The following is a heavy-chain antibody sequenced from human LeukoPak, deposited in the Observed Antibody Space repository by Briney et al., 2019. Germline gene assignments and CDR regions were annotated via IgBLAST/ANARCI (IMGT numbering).Heavy chain of an antibody. CDR2: INPNSGGT. Sequence: ASVKVSCKASGYTFTGYYMHWVRQAPGQGLEWMGWINPNSGGTNYAQKFQGRVTITRDTSISTAYMELSRLRSDDTAVYYCARGGGNSWVWYFDLWGRGTLVTVSS. CDR3: ARGGGNSWVWYFDL. D-gene: IGHD4-23*01. J-gene: IGHJ2*01. V-gene: IGHV1-2*02. CDR1: GYTFTGYY.